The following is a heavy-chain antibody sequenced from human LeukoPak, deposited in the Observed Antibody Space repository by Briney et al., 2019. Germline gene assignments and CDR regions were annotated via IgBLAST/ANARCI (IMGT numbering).Heavy chain of an antibody. V-gene: IGHV4-59*01. CDR1: GGSISSYY. D-gene: IGHD2-2*01. J-gene: IGHJ5*02. Sequence: KPSETLSLTCTVSGGSISSYYWSWIRQPPGKGLEWIGYIYYSGSTNYNPFLKSRVTISVDTSKNQFSLKLSSVTAADTAVYYCARDGSRYCSSTSCYYGFDPWGQGTLVTVSS. CDR2: IYYSGST. CDR3: ARDGSRYCSSTSCYYGFDP.